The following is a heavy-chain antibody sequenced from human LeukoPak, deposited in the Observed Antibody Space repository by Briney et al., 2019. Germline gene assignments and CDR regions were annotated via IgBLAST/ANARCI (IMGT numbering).Heavy chain of an antibody. CDR2: IYWDDDK. Sequence: SGPTLEKPTQTLTLTCTFSGFSLSTSGVGVGWIRQPPGKALEWLALIYWDDDKRYSPSLKSRLTITKDTSKNQVVLTMTNMDPVDTATYYCARTLVDYVWGSYRYTGFDYWGQGTLVTVSS. V-gene: IGHV2-5*02. J-gene: IGHJ4*02. D-gene: IGHD3-16*02. CDR3: ARTLVDYVWGSYRYTGFDY. CDR1: GFSLSTSGVG.